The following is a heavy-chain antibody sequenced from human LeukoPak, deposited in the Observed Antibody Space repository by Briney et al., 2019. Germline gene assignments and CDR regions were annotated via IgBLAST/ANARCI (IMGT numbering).Heavy chain of an antibody. D-gene: IGHD3-9*01. J-gene: IGHJ4*02. CDR2: IGTAGDT. CDR3: ARGNILTGYEY. CDR1: GXTFSSYD. Sequence: PGGSLRLSCAASGXTFSSYDMHWVRQATGKGLEWVSAIGTAGDTYYPGSVKGRFTISRGNGKNSLYLQMNSLRAGDTAVYYCARGNILTGYEYWGQGTLVTVSS. V-gene: IGHV3-13*04.